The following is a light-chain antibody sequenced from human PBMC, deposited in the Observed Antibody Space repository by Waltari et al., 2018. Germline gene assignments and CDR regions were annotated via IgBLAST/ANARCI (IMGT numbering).Light chain of an antibody. J-gene: IGLJ1*01. V-gene: IGLV2-14*03. CDR2: DVS. CDR3: SSYTTTNTLV. CDR1: SSDVGAYNY. Sequence: QSALTQPASVSGSPGQSITISCTGTSSDVGAYNYVSWYQQHPGKAPKLMIYDVSHRPSGVSNRFSGSTSGNTASLTISGLQAEDESDYYCSSYTTTNTLVFGTGTKVTVL.